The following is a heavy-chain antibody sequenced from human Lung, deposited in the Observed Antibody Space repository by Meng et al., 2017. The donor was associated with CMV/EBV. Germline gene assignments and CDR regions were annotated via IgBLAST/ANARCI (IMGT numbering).Heavy chain of an antibody. V-gene: IGHV3-30*02. Sequence: GESXKISCPASGFTFSSYGMHWVRQAPGKGLEWVTFLQFDGSNKYYADSVKGRFTISRDNSKNTLYLQMNSLRTEDTAVYYCAKGRVNTAMAHVFDYWGQGXLVTVSS. J-gene: IGHJ4*02. CDR1: GFTFSSYG. CDR3: AKGRVNTAMAHVFDY. D-gene: IGHD5-18*01. CDR2: LQFDGSNK.